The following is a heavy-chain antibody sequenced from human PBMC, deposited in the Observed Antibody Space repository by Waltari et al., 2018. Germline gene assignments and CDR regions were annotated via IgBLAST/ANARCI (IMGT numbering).Heavy chain of an antibody. CDR2: IYYSGST. CDR3: ARDCSSTSCLDWFDP. V-gene: IGHV4-30-4*08. CDR1: GGSISSGDYY. J-gene: IGHJ5*02. D-gene: IGHD2-2*01. Sequence: QVQLQESGPGLVKPSQTLSLTCTVSGGSISSGDYYWSWIRPPPGKGLEWIGYIYYSGSTYYNPSLKSRVTISVDTSKNQFSLKLSSVTAADTAVYYCARDCSSTSCLDWFDPWGQGTLVTVSS.